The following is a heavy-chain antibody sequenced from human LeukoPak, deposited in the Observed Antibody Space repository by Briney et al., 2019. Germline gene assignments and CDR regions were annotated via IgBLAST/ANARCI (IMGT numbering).Heavy chain of an antibody. CDR1: GFTFSNYA. Sequence: GGSLRLSCAASGFTFSNYAMTWVRQAPGKGLEWVSGITGSGSGTYYGDSVKGRFTISRDNPKNTLYLQMNSLRVDDTAVHYCARSGYGDFDYWGQGARATVSS. D-gene: IGHD5-12*01. J-gene: IGHJ4*02. CDR3: ARSGYGDFDY. V-gene: IGHV3-23*01. CDR2: ITGSGSGT.